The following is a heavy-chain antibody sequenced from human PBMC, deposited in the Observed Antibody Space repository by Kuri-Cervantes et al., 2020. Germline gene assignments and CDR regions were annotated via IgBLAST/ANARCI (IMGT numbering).Heavy chain of an antibody. CDR2: ISAYNGDT. J-gene: IGHJ3*02. Sequence: ASVKVSCKASGYTFVNYGINWVRQAPGQGLEWMGRISAYNGDTDYAQELQGRVVMTTDTSTTTAYMELRSLRSDDTAFYYCARAYGDYLDAFDIWGQGTLVTVSS. CDR3: ARAYGDYLDAFDI. CDR1: GYTFVNYG. V-gene: IGHV1-18*01. D-gene: IGHD4-17*01.